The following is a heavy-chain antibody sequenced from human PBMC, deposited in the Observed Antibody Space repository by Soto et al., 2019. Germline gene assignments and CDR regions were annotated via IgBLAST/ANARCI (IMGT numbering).Heavy chain of an antibody. CDR2: ISSSSSTI. J-gene: IGHJ4*02. Sequence: GGSLRLSCAASGFTFSSYSMNWVRQAPGKGLEWVSYISSSSSTIYYADSVKGRFTISRDNAKNSLYLQMNSLRAEDTAVYYCARGHRKIPRLGYCSSTSCYGRPIDLHYWGQGTLVTVSS. D-gene: IGHD2-2*01. CDR1: GFTFSSYS. V-gene: IGHV3-48*01. CDR3: ARGHRKIPRLGYCSSTSCYGRPIDLHY.